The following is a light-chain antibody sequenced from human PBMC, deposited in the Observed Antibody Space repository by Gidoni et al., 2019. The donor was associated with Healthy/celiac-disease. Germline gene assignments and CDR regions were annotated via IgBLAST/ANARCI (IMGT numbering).Light chain of an antibody. V-gene: IGKV1-39*01. CDR2: SAS. CDR1: QSISSY. Sequence: DIQMTQSPSSLSAPVGDRVTTVCRASQSISSYLNWYQQKPGKAPKFLIYSASSLQSGVPSRFSGSGSGTDFTLTISSLQPEDFATYYCQQSYSTPYTFXQXTKLEIK. J-gene: IGKJ2*01. CDR3: QQSYSTPYT.